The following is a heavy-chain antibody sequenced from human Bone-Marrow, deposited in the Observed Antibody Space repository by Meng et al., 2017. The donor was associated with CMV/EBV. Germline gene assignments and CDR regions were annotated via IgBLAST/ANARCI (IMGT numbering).Heavy chain of an antibody. CDR1: GFNVNKNY. J-gene: IGHJ4*02. Sequence: GGSLRLSCEVSGFNVNKNYMNWFRQAPGKGLEWVSVLYSDGATFVDFTYYADSVRGRFTISRDNSNNILYLQMDSLRADDTAVYYCASHTHYAGNPPGTHHCWGQGTLVTVSS. CDR3: ASHTHYAGNPPGTHHC. D-gene: IGHD4-23*01. V-gene: IGHV3-53*01. CDR2: LYSDGATFVDFT.